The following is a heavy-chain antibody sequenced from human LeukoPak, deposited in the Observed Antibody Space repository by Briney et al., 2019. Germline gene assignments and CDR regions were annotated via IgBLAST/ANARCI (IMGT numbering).Heavy chain of an antibody. Sequence: PGGSLRLSCAASGFTFSSFAMGWVRQASGKGLDWVSAISGNSGDSTSYADSVKGRFTMSRDNFRSTLYLQMNSLSAEDTAVYYCVKREASGTYDSFDYWGQGALVTVSS. CDR3: VKREASGTYDSFDY. J-gene: IGHJ4*02. CDR2: ISGNSGDST. D-gene: IGHD1-26*01. V-gene: IGHV3-23*01. CDR1: GFTFSSFA.